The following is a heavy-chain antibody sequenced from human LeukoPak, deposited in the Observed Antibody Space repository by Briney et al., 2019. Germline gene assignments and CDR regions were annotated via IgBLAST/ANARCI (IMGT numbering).Heavy chain of an antibody. CDR2: INHNSGGT. V-gene: IGHV1-2*02. D-gene: IGHD5-24*01. CDR3: AREMATIVNQFDY. J-gene: IGHJ4*02. CDR1: GYTFTGYY. Sequence: ASVKVSCKASGYTFTGYYMHWVRQAPGQGLEWMGWINHNSGGTNYAQKFQGRVTMTTDTSTTTAYMELRSLGSDDTAVYYCAREMATIVNQFDYWGQGTLVTVSS.